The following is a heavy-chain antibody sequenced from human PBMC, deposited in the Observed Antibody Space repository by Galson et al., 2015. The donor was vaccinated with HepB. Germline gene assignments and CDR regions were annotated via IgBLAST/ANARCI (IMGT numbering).Heavy chain of an antibody. V-gene: IGHV5-51*01. CDR3: ARQVPGAGGMDV. CDR1: GYSFSNYW. Sequence: QSGAEVKKPGESLKISCKGFGYSFSNYWIAWVRQTPGKALEWLGIIYPDDSDTRYSPSFRGQVTISADKSISTAHLQWSSLKASDTAMYYCARQVPGAGGMDVWGQGTTVTVSS. J-gene: IGHJ6*02. CDR2: IYPDDSDT. D-gene: IGHD3-10*01.